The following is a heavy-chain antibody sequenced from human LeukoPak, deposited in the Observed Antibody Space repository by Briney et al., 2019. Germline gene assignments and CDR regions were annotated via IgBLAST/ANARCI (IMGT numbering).Heavy chain of an antibody. D-gene: IGHD4-17*01. J-gene: IGHJ2*01. CDR1: GGSFSGYY. CDR3: ARGRRSQRRHDYAVRWYFDL. Sequence: SETLSLTCAVYGGSFSGYYWSWIRQPPGKGLEWIGEINHSGSTNYNPSLKSRVTISVDTSKNQFSLKLSSVTAADMAVYYCARGRRSQRRHDYAVRWYFDLWGRGTLVTVSS. CDR2: INHSGST. V-gene: IGHV4-34*01.